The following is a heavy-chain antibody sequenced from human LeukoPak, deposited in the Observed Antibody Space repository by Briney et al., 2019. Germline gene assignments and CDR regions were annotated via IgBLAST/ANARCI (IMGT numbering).Heavy chain of an antibody. CDR1: GGSFSGYY. D-gene: IGHD6-19*01. V-gene: IGHV4-34*01. Sequence: SETLSLTCAVYGGSFSGYYWTWIRQAPGKGLEWIGEVNHRGSTKYNPPLKNRVSISEDMSKNQFSLKLGSVTAADTAIYYCARGAAYSSGWPGDYYYGFGVWGQGTTVTVSS. CDR3: ARGAAYSSGWPGDYYYGFGV. CDR2: VNHRGST. J-gene: IGHJ6*02.